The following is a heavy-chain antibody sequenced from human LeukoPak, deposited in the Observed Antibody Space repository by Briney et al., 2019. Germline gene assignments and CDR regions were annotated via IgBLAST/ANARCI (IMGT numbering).Heavy chain of an antibody. J-gene: IGHJ4*02. CDR2: IYPGDSNT. CDR1: GYSFTSYW. Sequence: GESLKISCKGSGYSFTSYWIGWVRQMPGKGLEWMGIIYPGDSNTRYSPSFQGQVTFSADKSIYTAYLQWSSLKASDTAMYYCARHYRVEGYYADYWGQGTLVTVSS. CDR3: ARHYRVEGYYADY. V-gene: IGHV5-51*01. D-gene: IGHD3-3*01.